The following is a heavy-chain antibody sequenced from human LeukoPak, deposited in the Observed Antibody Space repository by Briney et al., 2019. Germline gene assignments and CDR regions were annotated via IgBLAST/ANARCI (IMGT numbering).Heavy chain of an antibody. CDR1: GFTFSSFA. J-gene: IGHJ4*02. D-gene: IGHD3-10*01. V-gene: IGHV3-23*01. CDR2: ISGSGGST. CDR3: AKDDHYYGSGSYHDY. Sequence: GGSLRLSCAASGFTFSSFAMSWVRQAPGKGLEWVSAISGSGGSTYYADSVKGRFTISRDNSKNTLYLQMNSLRAEDTAVYYCAKDDHYYGSGSYHDYWGQGTLVTVSS.